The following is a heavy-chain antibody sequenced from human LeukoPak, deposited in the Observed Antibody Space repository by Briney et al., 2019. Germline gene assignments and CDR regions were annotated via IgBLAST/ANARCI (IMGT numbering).Heavy chain of an antibody. J-gene: IGHJ4*02. D-gene: IGHD5-18*01. Sequence: GGSLRLSCAASGFTFSSYWMSWVRQAPGKGLGWVANIKQDGSEKYYVDSVKGRFTISRDNAKNSLYLQMNSLRAEDTAVYYCARAVDTAMVTELDYWGQGTLVTVSS. CDR3: ARAVDTAMVTELDY. CDR1: GFTFSSYW. CDR2: IKQDGSEK. V-gene: IGHV3-7*04.